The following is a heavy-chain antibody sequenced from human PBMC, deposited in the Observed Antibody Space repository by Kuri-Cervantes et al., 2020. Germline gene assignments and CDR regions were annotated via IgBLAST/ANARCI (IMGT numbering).Heavy chain of an antibody. D-gene: IGHD2-2*01. CDR1: GFTFSSYD. V-gene: IGHV3-13*01. J-gene: IGHJ4*02. CDR2: IGTAGDT. Sequence: GESLKISCAASGFTFSSYDMHWVRQATGKGLEWVSAIGTAGDTYCPGSVKGRFTISRENAKNSLYLQMNSLRVEDTAMYYCAKSYVPAGNNLGYFDYWGQGTLVTVSS. CDR3: AKSYVPAGNNLGYFDY.